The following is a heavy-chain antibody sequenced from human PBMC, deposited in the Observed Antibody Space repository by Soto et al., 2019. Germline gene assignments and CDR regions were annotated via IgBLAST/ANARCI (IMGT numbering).Heavy chain of an antibody. D-gene: IGHD3-3*01. CDR2: INHSGST. CDR1: GYSINSDDY. J-gene: IGHJ5*02. V-gene: IGHV4-34*01. Sequence: SETLSLTCTVSGYSINSDDYWSWIRQPPGKGLEWIGEINHSGSTNYNPSLKSRVTISVDTSKNQFSLKLSSVTAADTAVYYCARRITIFGVVIIHNWFDPWGQGTLVTVSS. CDR3: ARRITIFGVVIIHNWFDP.